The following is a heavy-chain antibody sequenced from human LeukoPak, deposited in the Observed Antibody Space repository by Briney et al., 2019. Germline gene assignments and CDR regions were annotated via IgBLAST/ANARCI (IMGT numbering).Heavy chain of an antibody. CDR2: IWYDGSNK. D-gene: IGHD3-3*01. J-gene: IGHJ4*02. CDR3: AKDLNDFWSGYLFDY. Sequence: GGSLRLSCAASGFTFRSYGMHWVRQAPGKGLEWVAVIWYDGSNKYYADSVKGRFTISRDNSKNTLYLQMNSLRAEDTAVYYCAKDLNDFWSGYLFDYWGQGTLVTVSS. CDR1: GFTFRSYG. V-gene: IGHV3-33*06.